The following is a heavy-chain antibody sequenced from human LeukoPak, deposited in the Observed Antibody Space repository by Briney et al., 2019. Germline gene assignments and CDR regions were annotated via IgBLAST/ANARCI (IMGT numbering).Heavy chain of an antibody. CDR2: IWYDGSNK. Sequence: PGRSLRLSCAASGFTFSSYGMHWVRQAPGKGLEWVAVIWYDGSNKYYADSVKGRFTISRDNSKNTLYLQMNSLRAEDTAVYYCARDMYGGYSDYWGQGTLVTVSS. V-gene: IGHV3-33*01. CDR3: ARDMYGGYSDY. CDR1: GFTFSSYG. D-gene: IGHD2-8*01. J-gene: IGHJ4*02.